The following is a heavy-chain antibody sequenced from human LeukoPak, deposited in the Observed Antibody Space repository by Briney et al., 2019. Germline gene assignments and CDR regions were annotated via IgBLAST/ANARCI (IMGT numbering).Heavy chain of an antibody. V-gene: IGHV4-59*08. CDR1: GGSISSYY. D-gene: IGHD3-3*01. Sequence: SETLSLTCTVSGGSISSYYWSWIRQSPGKGLEWIGYIYHSGSTNYNPSLKSRVTISVDTSKNQFSLKLSSVTAADTAVYYCARQRFLEWYFGYWGQGTLVTVSS. CDR2: IYHSGST. J-gene: IGHJ4*02. CDR3: ARQRFLEWYFGY.